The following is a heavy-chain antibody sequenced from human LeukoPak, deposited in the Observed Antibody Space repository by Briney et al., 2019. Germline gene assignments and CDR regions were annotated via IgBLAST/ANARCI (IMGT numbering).Heavy chain of an antibody. D-gene: IGHD3-3*01. CDR3: ARVVQIRFLDPLEWFDP. CDR1: GGSISSYY. Sequence: SETLSLTCTVSGGSISSYYWSWIRQPPGKGLEWIGYIYYGGSTNYNPSLKSRVTISVDTSKNQFSLKLSSVTAADTAVYYCARVVQIRFLDPLEWFDPWGQGTLVTVSS. V-gene: IGHV4-59*01. J-gene: IGHJ5*02. CDR2: IYYGGST.